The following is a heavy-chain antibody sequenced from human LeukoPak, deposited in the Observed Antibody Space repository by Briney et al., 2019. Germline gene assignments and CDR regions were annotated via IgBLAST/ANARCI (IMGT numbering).Heavy chain of an antibody. J-gene: IGHJ4*02. V-gene: IGHV3-11*01. D-gene: IGHD6-13*01. CDR3: AKGSLGSWYYFDY. CDR2: SSSSGSTI. CDR1: GFTLSDYY. Sequence: KAGGSLRLSCAASGFTLSDYYMSWIRQAPGKGLEWVSYSSSSGSTIYYADSVKGRFAISRDNAKNSLYLQMNSLRAEDTAVYYCAKGSLGSWYYFDYWGQGTLVTVSS.